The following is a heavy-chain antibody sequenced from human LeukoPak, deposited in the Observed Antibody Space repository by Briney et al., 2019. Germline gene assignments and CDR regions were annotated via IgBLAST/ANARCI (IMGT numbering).Heavy chain of an antibody. Sequence: SETLSLTCTVSGGSISGYFWGWIRQPAGKGLEWIGRLYTSGSTNYNPSLKSRVTMSVDTSKNQFSLRLSSVTAADTAVYYCARGGDSSSWSVDHWGQGTLVTVSS. J-gene: IGHJ4*02. CDR2: LYTSGST. V-gene: IGHV4-4*07. D-gene: IGHD6-13*01. CDR3: ARGGDSSSWSVDH. CDR1: GGSISGYF.